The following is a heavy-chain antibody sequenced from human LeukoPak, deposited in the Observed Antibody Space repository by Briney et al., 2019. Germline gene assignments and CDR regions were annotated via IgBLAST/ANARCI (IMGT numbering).Heavy chain of an antibody. D-gene: IGHD3-10*01. J-gene: IGHJ4*02. CDR2: ISYDGSNK. Sequence: GGSLRLSCAASGFTFSSYAMHWVRQAPGKGLEWVAVISYDGSNKYYADSVKGRFTISRDNSKNTLYLQMNSLRAEDTAVYYCASPFGESAQFDYWGPGTLVTVSS. CDR1: GFTFSSYA. CDR3: ASPFGESAQFDY. V-gene: IGHV3-30-3*01.